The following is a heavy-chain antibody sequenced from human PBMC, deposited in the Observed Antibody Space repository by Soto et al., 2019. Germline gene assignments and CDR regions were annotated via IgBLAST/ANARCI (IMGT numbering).Heavy chain of an antibody. CDR3: ARDGLVGRIAAAGTSDGMDV. CDR2: IWYDGSNK. CDR1: GFTFSSYG. D-gene: IGHD6-13*01. V-gene: IGHV3-33*01. Sequence: PGGSLRLSCAASGFTFSSYGMHWVRQAPGKGLEWVAVIWYDGSNKYYADSVKGRFTISRDNSKNTLYLQMNSLRAEDTAVYYCARDGLVGRIAAAGTSDGMDVWGQGTTVTVSS. J-gene: IGHJ6*02.